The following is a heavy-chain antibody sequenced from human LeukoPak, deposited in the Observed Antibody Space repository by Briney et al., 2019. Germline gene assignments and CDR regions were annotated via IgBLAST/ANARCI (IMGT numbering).Heavy chain of an antibody. J-gene: IGHJ4*02. CDR2: IYSGGGT. CDR1: GFTFSSYS. D-gene: IGHD5-18*01. V-gene: IGHV3-66*02. Sequence: GGSLRLSCAASGFTFSSYSMNWVRQAPGKGLEWVSLIYSGGGTKYADSVKGRFTISRDNSKNTLYLQMDSLRVEDTAVYYCARKTDTSMLGDYWGQGTLVTVSS. CDR3: ARKTDTSMLGDY.